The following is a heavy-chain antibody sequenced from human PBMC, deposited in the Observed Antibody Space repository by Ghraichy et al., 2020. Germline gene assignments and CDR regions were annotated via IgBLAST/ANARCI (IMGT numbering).Heavy chain of an antibody. Sequence: SETLSLTCTVSGGSVSSGSYYWSWIRQPPGKGLEWIGYIYYSGSTNYNPSLKSRVTISVDTSKNQFSLKLSSVTAADTAVYYCARGDYDRVPWYYYYGMDVWGQGTTVTVSS. CDR3: ARGDYDRVPWYYYYGMDV. J-gene: IGHJ6*02. CDR1: GGSVSSGSYY. D-gene: IGHD3-22*01. V-gene: IGHV4-61*01. CDR2: IYYSGST.